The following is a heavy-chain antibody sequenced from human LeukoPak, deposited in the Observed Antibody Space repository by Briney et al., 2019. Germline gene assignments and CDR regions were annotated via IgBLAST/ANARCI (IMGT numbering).Heavy chain of an antibody. V-gene: IGHV3-30*02. CDR2: IRYDGSNK. CDR1: SSYY. J-gene: IGHJ4*02. Sequence: SSYYWGWIRQPPGKGLEWMAFIRYDGSNKYYSDSVKGRFTISRDNAKNSLYLQMNSLRAEDTAVYYCARDWGSGYSGYDYFDYWGQGTLVTVSS. CDR3: ARDWGSGYSGYDYFDY. D-gene: IGHD5-12*01.